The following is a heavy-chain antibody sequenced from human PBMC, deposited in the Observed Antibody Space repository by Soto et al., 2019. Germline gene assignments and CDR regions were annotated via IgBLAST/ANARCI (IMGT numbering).Heavy chain of an antibody. CDR2: VSYDGRHT. J-gene: IGHJ4*02. D-gene: IGHD3-22*01. V-gene: IGHV3-30*04. CDR3: AIGHYYDTDGYRPTDS. Sequence: QVQLAESGGGVVLPGRSVRLSCAASGFTFSDYAMHWVRQAPGKGLEWLAVVSYDGRHTDYIDSVRGRFTISRANSCSTLSLELSGLRAEDTAVYYCAIGHYYDTDGYRPTDSWGQGTLVAVSS. CDR1: GFTFSDYA.